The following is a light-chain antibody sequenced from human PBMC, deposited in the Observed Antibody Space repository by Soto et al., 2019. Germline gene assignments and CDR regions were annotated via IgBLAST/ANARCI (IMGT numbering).Light chain of an antibody. CDR1: QSVTSY. Sequence: EIVLTQSPATLSLSPGERATLSCRASQSVTSYLAWYQQKPGQAPRLLIYDASNRATGIPVRFGGSGSGTDFTLSISSLEPEDFAVYYCQQRRNWPLTFGGGTKVDIK. CDR3: QQRRNWPLT. J-gene: IGKJ4*01. V-gene: IGKV3-11*01. CDR2: DAS.